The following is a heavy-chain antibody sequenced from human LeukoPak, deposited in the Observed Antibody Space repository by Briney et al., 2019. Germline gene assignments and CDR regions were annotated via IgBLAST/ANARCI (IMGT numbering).Heavy chain of an antibody. J-gene: IGHJ5*02. V-gene: IGHV4-39*07. Sequence: SETLSLTCSVSGGSISSTSYYWGWIRQPPGKGLEWIGNIYYSGSTYYNPSLQSRVTISIDTSKNRFSLKLSSVTAADTAVYYCARTWTYCSSTRCYFGWFDPWGQGTLVTVSS. CDR1: GGSISSTSYY. CDR2: IYYSGST. CDR3: ARTWTYCSSTRCYFGWFDP. D-gene: IGHD2-2*01.